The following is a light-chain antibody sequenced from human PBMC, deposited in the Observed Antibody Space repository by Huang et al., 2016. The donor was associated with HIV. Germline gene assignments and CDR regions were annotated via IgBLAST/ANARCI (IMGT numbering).Light chain of an antibody. Sequence: EIVLTQSPATLSLSPGESATLSCRTSQSVFSYLAWYQQRPGQAPRLLIYDASNRATGVSARFSGSGSGTDFALTSSSLESEDFAVYYCQQRSAWPRTFGQGTKLEI. CDR3: QQRSAWPRT. J-gene: IGKJ2*01. CDR2: DAS. CDR1: QSVFSY. V-gene: IGKV3-11*01.